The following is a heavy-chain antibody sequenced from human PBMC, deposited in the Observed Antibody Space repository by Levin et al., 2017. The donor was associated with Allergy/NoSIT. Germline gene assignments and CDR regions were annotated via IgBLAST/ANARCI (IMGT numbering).Heavy chain of an antibody. Sequence: AASVKVSCKASGYSLTTLGITWVRQAPGQGLEWMGWVSAYTGDTDYAQNLQGRVTMTIDKPTTTAYMELRSLRSDDTAVYYCAGGLEIRTGEIDFWGQGTLVTVSS. V-gene: IGHV1-18*01. J-gene: IGHJ4*02. CDR3: AGGLEIRTGEIDF. D-gene: IGHD1-7*01. CDR1: GYSLTTLG. CDR2: VSAYTGDT.